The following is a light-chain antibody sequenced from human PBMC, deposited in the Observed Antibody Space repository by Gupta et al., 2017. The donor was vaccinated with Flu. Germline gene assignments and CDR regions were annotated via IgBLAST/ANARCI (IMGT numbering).Light chain of an antibody. Sequence: PPALSASVGDRVTITCRESQGIGNYLAWFQQKPGKVPKLLIYAGSTWQSGVPSRFSGSASGRDFTLTIGSLQPEDVATYYCQKYNSPPWTFGQGTSVEIK. CDR1: QGIGNY. J-gene: IGKJ1*01. CDR2: AGS. V-gene: IGKV1-27*01. CDR3: QKYNSPPWT.